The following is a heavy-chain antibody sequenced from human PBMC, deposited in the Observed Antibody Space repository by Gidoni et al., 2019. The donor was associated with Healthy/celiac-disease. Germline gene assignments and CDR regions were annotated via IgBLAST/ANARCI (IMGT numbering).Heavy chain of an antibody. D-gene: IGHD3-3*01. CDR3: ARASVLRCLEWLPFDY. Sequence: QVQLVQCGAEVKKHGASVKVSCTASGYHFTRYGISWVRQAPGQGLEWMGWISAYTGNTTYAHKLQGRVTMTTDTSTIPAYMELRSLLSDDTAVYYCARASVLRCLEWLPFDYWGQGTLVTVSS. V-gene: IGHV1-18*04. J-gene: IGHJ4*02. CDR2: ISAYTGNT. CDR1: GYHFTRYG.